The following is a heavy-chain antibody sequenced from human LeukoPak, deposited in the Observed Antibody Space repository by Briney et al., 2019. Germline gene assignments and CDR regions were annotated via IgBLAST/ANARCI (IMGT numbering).Heavy chain of an antibody. CDR2: IYYSGST. CDR3: ARRGRKLPLGTHFDN. J-gene: IGHJ4*02. CDR1: GASISSSGYY. Sequence: SETLSLTCTVSGASISSSGYYWGWIRQPPGKGLEWIGSIYYSGSTFYNPSLKSRVTISVDTSKNQFSLKLSSVTAADTAVYYCARRGRKLPLGTHFDNWGQGTLVTVSS. V-gene: IGHV4-39*01. D-gene: IGHD1-1*01.